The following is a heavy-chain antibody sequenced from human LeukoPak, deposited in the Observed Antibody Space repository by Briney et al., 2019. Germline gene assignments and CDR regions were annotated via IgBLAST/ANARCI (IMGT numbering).Heavy chain of an antibody. CDR1: GFTFSSYA. CDR2: ISSDETNI. V-gene: IGHV3-30*04. J-gene: IGHJ5*02. D-gene: IGHD2-15*01. Sequence: GGSLRLSCAASGFTFSSYAMHWVRQAPGKGLEWVAVISSDETNIRYGDSVRGRFTVSRDNAKNTVYLQMNSLGADDTAVYYCARDPYRVVFATGNYLDPWGQGTLVTVSS. CDR3: ARDPYRVVFATGNYLDP.